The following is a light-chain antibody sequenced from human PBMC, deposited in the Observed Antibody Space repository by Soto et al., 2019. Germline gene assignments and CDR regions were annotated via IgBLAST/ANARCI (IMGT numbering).Light chain of an antibody. CDR1: RSDFGSYNY. CDR3: ISYTCRSTSYV. J-gene: IGLJ1*01. V-gene: IGLV2-14*01. Sequence: LNKPAYLTGSHGHSSTISCRETRSDFGSYNYVAWYQQFPGKTPKILIYGVSNRPSGVSSRFSGSKSGNTASLTISGLQAEDEADYYCISYTCRSTSYVVG. CDR2: GVS.